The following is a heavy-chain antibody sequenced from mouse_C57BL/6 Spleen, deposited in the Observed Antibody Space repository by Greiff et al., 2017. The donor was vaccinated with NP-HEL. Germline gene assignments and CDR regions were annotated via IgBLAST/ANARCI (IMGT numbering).Heavy chain of an antibody. CDR2: IYPGDGDT. J-gene: IGHJ2*01. Sequence: QVQLKESGAELVKPGASVKISCKASGYAFSSYWMNWVKQRPGKGLEWIGQIYPGDGDTNYNGKFKGKATLTADKSSSTAYMQLSSLTSEDSAVYFCARGGAAQAPYYLDYWGQGTTLTVSS. CDR1: GYAFSSYW. CDR3: ARGGAAQAPYYLDY. D-gene: IGHD3-2*02. V-gene: IGHV1-80*01.